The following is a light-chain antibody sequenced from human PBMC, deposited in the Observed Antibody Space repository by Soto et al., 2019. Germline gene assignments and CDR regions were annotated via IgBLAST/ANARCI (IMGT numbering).Light chain of an antibody. Sequence: DIQMTQSPSSLSASVGDRVTITCRASQSISSYLNWYQQKPGKAPKLLIYAASSLQSGVPSRFSGRGSGTDFTLTISTLQPEDFATYYCQQLYSTPFTFGPGTKVDIK. CDR2: AAS. V-gene: IGKV1-39*01. CDR3: QQLYSTPFT. CDR1: QSISSY. J-gene: IGKJ3*01.